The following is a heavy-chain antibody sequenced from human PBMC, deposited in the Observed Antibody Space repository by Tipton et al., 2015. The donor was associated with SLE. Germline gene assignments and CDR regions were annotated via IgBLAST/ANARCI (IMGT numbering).Heavy chain of an antibody. CDR1: GFTVSRNY. CDR2: IYTGGNT. D-gene: IGHD3-3*01. V-gene: IGHV3-66*01. Sequence: SLRLSCAAAGFTVSRNYMSWVRQAPGKGLEWVSVIYTGGNTYYAGPVMGRFTISRDNSKNTLYLQMNSLRAEDTAVYYCAGDRSFGDEETLEFWGQGTLVTVSS. J-gene: IGHJ4*02. CDR3: AGDRSFGDEETLEF.